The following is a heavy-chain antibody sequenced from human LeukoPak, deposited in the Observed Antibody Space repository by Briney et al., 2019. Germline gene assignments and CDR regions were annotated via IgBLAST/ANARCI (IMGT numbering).Heavy chain of an antibody. CDR1: GGSISSGGYY. CDR3: ATGATQVPYYFDY. CDR2: IYTSGST. J-gene: IGHJ4*02. D-gene: IGHD1-26*01. Sequence: SETLSLTCTVSGGSISSGGYYWSWIRQPPGKGLEWIGYIYTSGSTNYNPSLKSRVTISVDTSKNQFSLKLSSVTAADTAVYYCATGATQVPYYFDYWGQGTLVTVSS. V-gene: IGHV4-61*08.